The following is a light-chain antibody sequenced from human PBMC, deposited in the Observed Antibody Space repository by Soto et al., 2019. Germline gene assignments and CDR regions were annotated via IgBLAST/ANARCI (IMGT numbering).Light chain of an antibody. CDR2: KAS. V-gene: IGKV1-5*03. CDR3: QHYNSYSEA. CDR1: QTISSW. J-gene: IGKJ1*01. Sequence: DIQMTQSPSSLSASVGGRVTIACRASQTISSWLAWYQQKPGKAPKLLIYKASTLKSGVPSRFSRSGSGTEFTLTISSLQPDDFATYYCQHYNSYSEAFGQGTKVDIK.